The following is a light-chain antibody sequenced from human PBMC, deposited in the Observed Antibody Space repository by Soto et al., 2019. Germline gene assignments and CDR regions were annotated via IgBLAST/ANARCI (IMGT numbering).Light chain of an antibody. CDR2: EVS. J-gene: IGLJ3*02. CDR3: GSYAGDTDGV. V-gene: IGLV2-8*01. Sequence: QSVLTQPPSASGSPGQSVTISCTGTTSDVGGFNYVSWYQQHPGKAPKLMIYEVSQRPSGVPDRFSGSKSGNTASLTVSGLQPEDEGDYYCGSYAGDTDGVFGGGTKLTVL. CDR1: TSDVGGFNY.